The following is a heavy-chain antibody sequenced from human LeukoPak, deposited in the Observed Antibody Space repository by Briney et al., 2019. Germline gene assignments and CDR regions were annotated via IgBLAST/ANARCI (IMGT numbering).Heavy chain of an antibody. CDR3: AKDMGVDDYAYYFDY. J-gene: IGHJ4*02. V-gene: IGHV3-30*18. D-gene: IGHD4-17*01. CDR1: GFTFSSYG. CDR2: ISYDGSNK. Sequence: PGGSLRLSCAASGFTFSSYGMHWVRQAPGKGLEWVAVISYDGSNKYYADSVKGRFTISRDNSKNTLYLQMNSLRAEDTAVYYCAKDMGVDDYAYYFDYWGQGTLVTVSS.